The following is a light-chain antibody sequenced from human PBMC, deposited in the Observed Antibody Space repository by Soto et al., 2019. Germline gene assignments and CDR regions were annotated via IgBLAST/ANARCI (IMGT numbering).Light chain of an antibody. J-gene: IGLJ1*01. CDR3: QSYDNSLSVYV. CDR2: GNS. V-gene: IGLV1-40*01. CDR1: SSNIGAHYD. Sequence: QYVLTQPPSVSGAPGQRVTISCTGSSSNIGAHYDVHWYQQLPGTAPKLLIYGNSNRPSGVPDRFSGSKSGTSASLAITGLEAEDEADYYCQSYDNSLSVYVFGTGTKLTV.